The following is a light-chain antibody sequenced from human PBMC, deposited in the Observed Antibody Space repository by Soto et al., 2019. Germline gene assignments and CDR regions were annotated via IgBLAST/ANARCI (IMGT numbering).Light chain of an antibody. J-gene: IGKJ1*01. CDR1: QSITGW. Sequence: DIQMTQSPPTLSASVGDRVTISCRASQSITGWLAWFQQKPGKAPKLLISKASKLESGVPSRFSGSGSGTDFTLTISGLQPDDFATYFCQQYNPYSPWTVGQGTKVDSK. CDR2: KAS. CDR3: QQYNPYSPWT. V-gene: IGKV1-5*03.